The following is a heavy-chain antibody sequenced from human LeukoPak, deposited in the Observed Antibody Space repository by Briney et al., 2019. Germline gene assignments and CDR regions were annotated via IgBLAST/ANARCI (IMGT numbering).Heavy chain of an antibody. J-gene: IGHJ4*02. CDR2: IYYSEST. V-gene: IGHV4-30-4*08. Sequence: SQTLSLTCTVSGGSISSGGYYWSWIREPPGKGLECLENIYYSESTYYNPSLKSRVTVSVDTSKIQFSLKLSSVTAADTAVYYCASEGTATGGFDYWGQGTLVAVSS. CDR1: GGSISSGGYY. CDR3: ASEGTATGGFDY. D-gene: IGHD1-26*01.